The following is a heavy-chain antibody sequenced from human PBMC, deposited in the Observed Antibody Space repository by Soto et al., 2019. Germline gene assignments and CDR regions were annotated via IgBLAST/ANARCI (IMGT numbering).Heavy chain of an antibody. J-gene: IGHJ6*02. Sequence: EVQLLESGGGLVQPRGSLRLSCAASGFTFSTYGMSWVRQAPGKGLEWVSVISGGGGDTYYAGSVKGRFTISRDNSKNTVELEMSSLIAEDTAVYYCAKTQQWGLPRSVGMDVWCQGATVSVSS. CDR1: GFTFSTYG. D-gene: IGHD6-19*01. V-gene: IGHV3-23*01. CDR2: ISGGGGDT. CDR3: AKTQQWGLPRSVGMDV.